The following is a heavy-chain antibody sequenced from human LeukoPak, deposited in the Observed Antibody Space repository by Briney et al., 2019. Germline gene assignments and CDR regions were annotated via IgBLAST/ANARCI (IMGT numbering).Heavy chain of an antibody. Sequence: SETLSLTCTVYGGSISSYYWSWIRQPPGKGLEWIGYIYYSGSTNYNPSLKSRVTISVDTSKNQFSLKLSSVTAADTAVYYCARRADYYGSGSSSYYFDYWGQGTLVTVSS. CDR3: ARRADYYGSGSSSYYFDY. V-gene: IGHV4-59*01. CDR2: IYYSGST. J-gene: IGHJ4*02. CDR1: GGSISSYY. D-gene: IGHD3-10*01.